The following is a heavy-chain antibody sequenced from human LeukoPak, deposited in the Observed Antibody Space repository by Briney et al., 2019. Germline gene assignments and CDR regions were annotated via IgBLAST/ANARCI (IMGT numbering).Heavy chain of an antibody. D-gene: IGHD2-21*02. J-gene: IGHJ5*02. CDR2: IYYSTIP. Sequence: PSETLSLTCTVSGGSMNSSISYWVWIRQPPGKGLQWIGNIYYSTIPDYNPSLKSRVTMSVDTSKNQFSLKLTSLTAADTAVYYCARLYCDGDCAPSRLDLWGQGTLVTISS. CDR1: GGSMNSSISY. CDR3: ARLYCDGDCAPSRLDL. V-gene: IGHV4-39*01.